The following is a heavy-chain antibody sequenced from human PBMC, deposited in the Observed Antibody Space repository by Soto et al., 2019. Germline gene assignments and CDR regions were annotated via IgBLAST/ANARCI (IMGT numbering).Heavy chain of an antibody. CDR3: KSADWFRYVSFY. J-gene: IGHJ4*03. CDR2: ISSSGSTA. D-gene: IGHD3-10*01. V-gene: IGHV3-48*03. CDR1: GFTFRRFE. Sequence: PGGSLRLSCAASGFTFRRFELHWVRQAPGKGLEWISYISSSGSTAYYASSVEGRFTISRDNANNSLYLQMDSLRAEDTALYYYKSADWFRYVSFYWGQGAMVTVSS.